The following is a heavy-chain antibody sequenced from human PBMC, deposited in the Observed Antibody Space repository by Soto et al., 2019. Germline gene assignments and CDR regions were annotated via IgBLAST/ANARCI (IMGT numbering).Heavy chain of an antibody. J-gene: IGHJ3*02. CDR1: VFTFVDYA. Sequence: PGWSLRLSCTSSVFTFVDYAMSWFRQAPGKGLEWVGFIRSKAYGGTTEYAASVKGRFTISRDDSKSIAYLQMNSLKTEDTAVYYCTREGYYYDSSGYYYFEDAFDIWGQGTMVTVSS. CDR2: IRSKAYGGTT. D-gene: IGHD3-22*01. V-gene: IGHV3-49*03. CDR3: TREGYYYDSSGYYYFEDAFDI.